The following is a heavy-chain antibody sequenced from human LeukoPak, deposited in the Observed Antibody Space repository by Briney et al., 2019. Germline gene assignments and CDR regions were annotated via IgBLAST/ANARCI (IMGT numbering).Heavy chain of an antibody. V-gene: IGHV4-34*01. Sequence: SETLSLTCAVYGGSFSGYYWSWVRQPPGKGLEWIGEIYHSGSTNYNPSLKSRVTISVDKSKNQFSLKLSSVTAADTAVYYCARLSGDVWGKGTTVTISS. D-gene: IGHD1-26*01. J-gene: IGHJ6*04. CDR3: ARLSGDV. CDR1: GGSFSGYY. CDR2: IYHSGST.